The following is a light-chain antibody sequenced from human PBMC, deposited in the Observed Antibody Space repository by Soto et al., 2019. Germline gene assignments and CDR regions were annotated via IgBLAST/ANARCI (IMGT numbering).Light chain of an antibody. CDR1: SNDVGGYNY. J-gene: IGLJ1*01. V-gene: IGLV2-8*01. Sequence: QSALTQPPSASGSPGQSVTISCTGTSNDVGGYNYVSWYQQHPGKAPKLMIYEVNKRPSGVPDRFSGSKSGNTASLTVSGRQAEDAADYYCSSFAVSNSFVFGTGTKLTVL. CDR3: SSFAVSNSFV. CDR2: EVN.